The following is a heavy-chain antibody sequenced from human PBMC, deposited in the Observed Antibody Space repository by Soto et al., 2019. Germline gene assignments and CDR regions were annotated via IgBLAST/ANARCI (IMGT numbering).Heavy chain of an antibody. D-gene: IGHD5-12*01. CDR2: ISYSGST. J-gene: IGHJ4*02. CDR3: ARGRDGYNWDY. CDR1: GASISSRTNY. Sequence: QLQLQESGPGLVKASETLSLTCTVSGASISSRTNYWGWIRQPPGKGLEWIGSISYSGSTHYSPSLMSRATISVDTSKNQFSLKMNSVTAADTAVYFCARGRDGYNWDYWGQGTLVTVSS. V-gene: IGHV4-39*01.